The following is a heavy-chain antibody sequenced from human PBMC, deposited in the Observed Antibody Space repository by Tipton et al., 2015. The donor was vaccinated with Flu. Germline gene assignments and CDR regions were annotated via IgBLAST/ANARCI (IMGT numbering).Heavy chain of an antibody. D-gene: IGHD2-2*01. CDR3: ARDSSARTSDSCLDY. V-gene: IGHV3-21*01. Sequence: SLRLSCAASGFTFGAYGMNWVRQTPGKGLEWVSYISASSGHRYYADSVKGRFTISRDNAKTSLYMQMNSLRVEDTAVYFCARDSSARTSDSCLDYWGQGSLVTVSS. CDR1: GFTFGAYG. CDR2: ISASSGHR. J-gene: IGHJ4*02.